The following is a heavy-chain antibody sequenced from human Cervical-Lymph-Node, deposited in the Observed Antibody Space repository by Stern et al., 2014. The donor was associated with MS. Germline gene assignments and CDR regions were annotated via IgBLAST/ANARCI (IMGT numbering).Heavy chain of an antibody. Sequence: MQLVQSGAEVKKPGDSLKISCKASGYNFNDYWIGWVRQMPGKGLEWMGIVYPGDSESRYSPSFEGRVTISADNSINTAYLQWSSLRASDSAMYYCVRLLSANSVLTFAFWGQGAQVTVSS. CDR3: VRLLSANSVLTFAF. CDR1: GYNFNDYW. CDR2: VYPGDSES. J-gene: IGHJ4*02. V-gene: IGHV5-51*03. D-gene: IGHD5-18*01.